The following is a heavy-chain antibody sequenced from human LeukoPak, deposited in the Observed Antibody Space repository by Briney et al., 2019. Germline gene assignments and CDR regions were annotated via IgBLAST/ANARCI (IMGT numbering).Heavy chain of an antibody. CDR3: ARALPAAMVWFDP. CDR1: GGSISSSSYY. J-gene: IGHJ5*02. CDR2: IDYSGST. D-gene: IGHD2-2*01. V-gene: IGHV4-39*07. Sequence: SETLSLTCTVSGGSISSSSYYWGWIRQPPGKGLEWIGSIDYSGSTYYNPSLKSRVTISVDTSKNQFSLKLRSVTAADTAVYYCARALPAAMVWFDPWGQGTLVTVSS.